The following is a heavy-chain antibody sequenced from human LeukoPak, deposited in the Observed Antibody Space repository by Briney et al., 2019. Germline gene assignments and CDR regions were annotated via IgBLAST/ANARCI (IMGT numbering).Heavy chain of an antibody. CDR3: ARDLLLEQQLVIWYFDL. Sequence: SVKVSCKASGGTFSSYAISWVRQAPGQGLEWMGRIIPILGIANYAQKFQGRVTITADKSTSTAYMELSSLRSEDTAVYYCARDLLLEQQLVIWYFDLWGRGTLVTVSS. D-gene: IGHD6-13*01. CDR1: GGTFSSYA. V-gene: IGHV1-69*04. CDR2: IIPILGIA. J-gene: IGHJ2*01.